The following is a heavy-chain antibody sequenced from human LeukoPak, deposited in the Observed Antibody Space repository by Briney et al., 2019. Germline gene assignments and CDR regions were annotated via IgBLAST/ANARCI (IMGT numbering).Heavy chain of an antibody. CDR3: ARENFQY. Sequence: GGSLRLSCAASGFSFSSYWMTWVRQAPGKGLEWVANIKPDGSDEYYVDSVKGRFTISRDNAENSLYLQMNSLRAEDTAVYYCARENFQYWAQGTLVTVSS. CDR1: GFSFSSYW. V-gene: IGHV3-7*04. CDR2: IKPDGSDE. J-gene: IGHJ4*02.